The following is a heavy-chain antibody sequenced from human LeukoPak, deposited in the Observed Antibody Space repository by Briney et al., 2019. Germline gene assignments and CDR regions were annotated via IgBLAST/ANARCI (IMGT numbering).Heavy chain of an antibody. CDR2: INPNSGGT. Sequence: ASVKVSCKASGYTFTGYYMHWVRQAPGQGLEWMGWINPNSGGTNYAQKFQGRVTMTRDTSISTAYMELSRLRSDDTAVYYCARALSWDRLGLLTVVYWGQETLVTVSS. CDR1: GYTFTGYY. J-gene: IGHJ4*02. CDR3: ARALSWDRLGLLTVVY. V-gene: IGHV1-2*02. D-gene: IGHD1-26*01.